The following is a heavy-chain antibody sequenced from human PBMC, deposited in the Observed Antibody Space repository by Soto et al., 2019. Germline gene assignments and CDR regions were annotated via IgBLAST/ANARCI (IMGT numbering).Heavy chain of an antibody. CDR1: GFTFSDNY. CDR3: ARDLGYYESDGYFDY. V-gene: IGHV3-11*01. Sequence: GGSLRLSCAASGFTFSDNYMSWIRQAPGKGLEWVSYISSSGSIIYYADSVKGRFTISRDNAKNSLYLQMNSLRAEDAAVYYCARDLGYYESDGYFDYWGQGALVTVSS. CDR2: ISSSGSII. J-gene: IGHJ4*02. D-gene: IGHD3-22*01.